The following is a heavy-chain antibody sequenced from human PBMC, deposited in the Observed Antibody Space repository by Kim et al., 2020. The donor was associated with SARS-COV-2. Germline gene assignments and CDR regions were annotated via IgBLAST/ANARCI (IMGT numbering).Heavy chain of an antibody. CDR3: ANDPTGDQIERVIDY. CDR2: ISYDGSNK. J-gene: IGHJ4*02. D-gene: IGHD7-27*01. CDR1: GFTFSSYG. V-gene: IGHV3-30*18. Sequence: GGSLRLSCAASGFTFSSYGMHWVRQAPGKGLEWVAVISYDGSNKYYADSVKGRFTISRDNSKNTLYLQMNSLRAEDTAVYYCANDPTGDQIERVIDYWGQGTLVTVSS.